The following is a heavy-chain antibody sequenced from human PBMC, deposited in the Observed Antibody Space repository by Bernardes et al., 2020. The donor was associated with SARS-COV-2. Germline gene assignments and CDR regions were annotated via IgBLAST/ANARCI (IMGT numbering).Heavy chain of an antibody. CDR3: AKDLAWKGLAHSFDY. Sequence: GGSLRLPCAASGSTFNSYAVHWVRQAPGKGLEGVAVISYDGKTQYYVDSVKGRFTISRDNSKNTLYLQMNSLRVEDTAVYFCAKDLAWKGLAHSFDYWGQGVLVTVSS. J-gene: IGHJ4*02. D-gene: IGHD3-16*01. V-gene: IGHV3-30*18. CDR2: ISYDGKTQ. CDR1: GSTFNSYA.